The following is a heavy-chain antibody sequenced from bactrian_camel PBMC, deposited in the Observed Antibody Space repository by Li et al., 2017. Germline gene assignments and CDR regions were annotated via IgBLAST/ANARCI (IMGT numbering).Heavy chain of an antibody. Sequence: QLVESGGGLVQHGGSLRLSCAASGFTFTNYWMHWVRQGPGKGLEWVSSSSSGALSLVYADSVKGRFTISRDNAKNTVYLLMNSLKPEDTAVYYCVKPNPDARGGFDHWGQGTQVTVS. V-gene: IGHV3S25*01. CDR3: VKPNPDARGGFDH. CDR2: SSSGALSL. CDR1: GFTFTNYW. J-gene: IGHJ4*01. D-gene: IGHD1*01.